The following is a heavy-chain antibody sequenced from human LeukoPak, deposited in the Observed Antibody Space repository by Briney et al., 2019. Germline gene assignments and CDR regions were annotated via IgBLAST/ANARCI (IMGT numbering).Heavy chain of an antibody. CDR1: GFTFSGYY. CDR3: ARDRGAVAATWFDY. J-gene: IGHJ4*02. Sequence: NPGGPLRLSCAASGFTFSGYYMSWVRQAPGKGLEWVSCIGSSSTYTNYADSVKGRFTISRDNAKNSLYLQMDGLRAEDTAVYYCARDRGAVAATWFDYWGQGTLVTVSS. CDR2: IGSSSTYT. V-gene: IGHV3-11*05. D-gene: IGHD2-15*01.